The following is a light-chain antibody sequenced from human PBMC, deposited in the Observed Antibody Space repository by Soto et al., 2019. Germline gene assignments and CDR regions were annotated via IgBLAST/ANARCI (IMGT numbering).Light chain of an antibody. V-gene: IGLV6-57*04. CDR3: QSFDDSNHVV. Sequence: NFMLTQPHSVSESPGKTVTISCTRSSGSIASNYVQWYQLRPGSAPTTVIYEDNERRTGVPDRFSGSIDRSSNSASLIISGLKTEDEADYYCQSFDDSNHVVFGGGTKLTVL. J-gene: IGLJ3*02. CDR1: SGSIASNY. CDR2: EDN.